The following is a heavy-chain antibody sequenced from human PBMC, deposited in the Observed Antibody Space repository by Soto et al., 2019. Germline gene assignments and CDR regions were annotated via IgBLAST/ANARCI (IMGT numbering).Heavy chain of an antibody. CDR2: MSYTGST. J-gene: IGHJ5*02. V-gene: IGHV4-39*01. Sequence: PSETLSLTCNVSGGSISRSPYYWAWIRQPPGKGLEWIGSMSYTGSTYYNPSLKSRFTISIDTPKNQLSLKLTSVTAVDAAVYYCSRRAPEGFDPWGQGTLVTVS. CDR1: GGSISRSPYY. CDR3: SRRAPEGFDP.